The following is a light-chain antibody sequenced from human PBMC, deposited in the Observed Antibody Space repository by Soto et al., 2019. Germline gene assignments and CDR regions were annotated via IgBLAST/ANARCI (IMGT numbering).Light chain of an antibody. J-gene: IGLJ2*01. CDR1: SSDVGGYNY. CDR3: SSYAGSNNLV. CDR2: EVS. Sequence: QSALTQPPSASGSPGQSVTISCTGNSSDVGGYNYVSWYQQHPGKAPKLMIYEVSKRPSGVPDRFSGSKSGNTASLTVSGLQAEDEADYYGSSYAGSNNLVFGGGTKVTVL. V-gene: IGLV2-8*01.